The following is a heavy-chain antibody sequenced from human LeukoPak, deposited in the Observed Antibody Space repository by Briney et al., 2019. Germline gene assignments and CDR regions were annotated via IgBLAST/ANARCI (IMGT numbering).Heavy chain of an antibody. J-gene: IGHJ5*02. CDR3: TRDLNYNKLDP. Sequence: ASVKVSCKASGYTFSTYPMNWVRQAPGQGLEWMGWINTNTGDPTYAQDFTGRFVFSLDTSVSTAYLQISSLEAEDTAIYYCTRDLNYNKLDPWGQGTLVTVSS. CDR2: INTNTGDP. CDR1: GYTFSTYP. V-gene: IGHV7-4-1*02.